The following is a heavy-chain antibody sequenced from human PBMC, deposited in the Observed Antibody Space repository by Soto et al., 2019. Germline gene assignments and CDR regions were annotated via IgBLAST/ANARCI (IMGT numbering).Heavy chain of an antibody. J-gene: IGHJ1*01. CDR3: ARDPRDGYKGPMTAEYFQH. CDR1: GGTFSSYA. D-gene: IGHD5-12*01. V-gene: IGHV1-69*13. CDR2: IIPIFGTA. Sequence: ASVKVSCKASGGTFSSYAISWVRQAPGQGLEWMGGIIPIFGTANYAQKFQGRVTITADESTSTAYMELSSLRSEDTAVYYCARDPRDGYKGPMTAEYFQHWGQGTLVTVSS.